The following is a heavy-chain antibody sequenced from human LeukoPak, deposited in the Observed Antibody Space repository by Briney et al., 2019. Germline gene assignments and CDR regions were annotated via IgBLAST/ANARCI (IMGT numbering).Heavy chain of an antibody. J-gene: IGHJ4*02. CDR1: GGSFSGYY. D-gene: IGHD3-22*01. Sequence: SETLSLICAVYGGSFSGYYWSWIRQPPGKGLEWIGEINHSGSTNYNPSLKSRVTHSVDTSKNQFSLKLGSVAAADTAVYYCARGARSPPRYYYDSSGYGYWGQGTLVTVSS. CDR2: INHSGST. V-gene: IGHV4-34*01. CDR3: ARGARSPPRYYYDSSGYGY.